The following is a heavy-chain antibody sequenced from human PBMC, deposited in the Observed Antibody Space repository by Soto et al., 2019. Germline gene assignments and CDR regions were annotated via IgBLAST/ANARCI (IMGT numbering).Heavy chain of an antibody. J-gene: IGHJ6*02. CDR2: ISSSGSTI. D-gene: IGHD5-18*01. CDR1: GFTFSSYE. CDR3: AARGYSYGSSYSSYGMDV. V-gene: IGHV3-48*03. Sequence: PGGSLRLSCAASGFTFSSYEMNLVRQSPGKGLEWVSYISSSGSTIYYADSVKGRFTISRDNAKNSLYLQMNSLRAEETAVYYCAARGYSYGSSYSSYGMDVWGQGTPVTVS.